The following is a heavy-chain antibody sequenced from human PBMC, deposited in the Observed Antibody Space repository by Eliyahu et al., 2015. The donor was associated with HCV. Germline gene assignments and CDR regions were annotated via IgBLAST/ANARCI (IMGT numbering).Heavy chain of an antibody. CDR3: ARDSLAVAGTIDY. CDR2: IYYSGST. D-gene: IGHD6-19*01. Sequence: QLQLQESGPGRGEAFGDPVPHXALSLVAPSGVLITTGAGSASPPGKEPEWIGSIYYSGSTYYKPSLKSRVTISVDTSKNQFSLKVTSVSAADTAVYYCARDSLAVAGTIDYWGQGTLVTVSS. V-gene: IGHV4-39*07. J-gene: IGHJ4*02. CDR1: VAPSGVLITT.